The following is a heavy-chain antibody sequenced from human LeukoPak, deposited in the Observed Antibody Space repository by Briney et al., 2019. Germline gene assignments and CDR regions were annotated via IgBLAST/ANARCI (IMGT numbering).Heavy chain of an antibody. D-gene: IGHD5-12*01. CDR1: GFIFCQYS. Sequence: GVSLRLSCAASGFIFCQYSMNWVRQAPGKGLEWVSHIRSSSETFYADSVKGRFTISRDNARNSLYLQMNNLRGEDTAIYYCARDAGNSGYGCDLWGQGTLVTVSS. CDR3: ARDAGNSGYGCDL. J-gene: IGHJ5*02. CDR2: IRSSSET. V-gene: IGHV3-48*01.